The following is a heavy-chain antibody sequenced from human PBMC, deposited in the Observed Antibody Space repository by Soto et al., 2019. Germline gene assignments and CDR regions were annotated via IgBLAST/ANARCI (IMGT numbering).Heavy chain of an antibody. D-gene: IGHD2-2*03. Sequence: LRLSCNCSGFRFSEHAMTWVRQAPGKGLEWVGFIRNTPYGGTTDYAASVRGRFTISRDDSASIAYLQMNSLKTEDSGLYYCSRGSFGYYGPWGPGTLVTVSS. CDR1: GFRFSEHA. CDR3: SRGSFGYYGP. V-gene: IGHV3-49*04. CDR2: IRNTPYGGTT. J-gene: IGHJ5*02.